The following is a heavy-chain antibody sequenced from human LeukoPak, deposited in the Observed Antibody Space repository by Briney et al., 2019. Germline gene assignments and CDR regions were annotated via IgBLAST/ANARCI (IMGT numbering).Heavy chain of an antibody. V-gene: IGHV3-74*01. CDR3: TTWGYDLGYFDY. D-gene: IGHD5-12*01. J-gene: IGHJ4*02. CDR1: GFTFSSYW. Sequence: GGSLRLSCAASGFTFSSYWMHWVRQAPGKGLVWVSRINPDGSTTSYADSVKGRFTISRDNSKNTLYLQMNSLKTEDTAVYYCTTWGYDLGYFDYWGQGTLVTVSS. CDR2: INPDGSTT.